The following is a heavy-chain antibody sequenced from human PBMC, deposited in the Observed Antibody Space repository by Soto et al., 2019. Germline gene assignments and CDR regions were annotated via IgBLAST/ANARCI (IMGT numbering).Heavy chain of an antibody. CDR3: ARVRGVYDFWSGYSGDNWFDP. CDR2: IYYSGST. V-gene: IGHV4-31*03. CDR1: GGSISSGGYY. D-gene: IGHD3-3*01. Sequence: QVQLQESGPGLVKPSQTLSLTCTVSGGSISSGGYYWSWIRQHPGKGLEWIGYIYYSGSTYYNPSIKSRVTISVDTSKNQFSLKLSSVTAADTAVYYCARVRGVYDFWSGYSGDNWFDPWGQGTLVTVSS. J-gene: IGHJ5*02.